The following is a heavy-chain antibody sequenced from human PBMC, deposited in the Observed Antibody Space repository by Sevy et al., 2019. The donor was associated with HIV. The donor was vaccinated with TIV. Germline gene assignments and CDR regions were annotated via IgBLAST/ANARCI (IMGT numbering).Heavy chain of an antibody. CDR2: ISWNSGSI. D-gene: IGHD6-19*01. J-gene: IGHJ4*02. CDR3: AKDPMRSSGWYYFDY. CDR1: GFTFDDYA. V-gene: IGHV3-9*01. Sequence: GGSLRLSCAASGFTFDDYAMHWVRQAPGKGLEWVSGISWNSGSIGYADSLKGRFTISRDNAKNSLCLQMNSLRAEDTALYYCAKDPMRSSGWYYFDYWGQGTLVTVSS.